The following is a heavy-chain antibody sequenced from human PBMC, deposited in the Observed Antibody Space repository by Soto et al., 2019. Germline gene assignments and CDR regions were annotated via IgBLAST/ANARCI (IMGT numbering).Heavy chain of an antibody. CDR2: INHSGST. CDR1: GGSFSGYY. CDR3: ARGIRDGYNSDFDY. V-gene: IGHV4-34*01. J-gene: IGHJ4*02. Sequence: SETLSLTCAVYGGSFSGYYWSWIRQPPGKGLEWIGEINHSGSTNYNPSLKSRVTISVDTSKNQFSLKLSSVTAADTAVYYCARGIRDGYNSDFDYWGQGTLVTVSS. D-gene: IGHD5-12*01.